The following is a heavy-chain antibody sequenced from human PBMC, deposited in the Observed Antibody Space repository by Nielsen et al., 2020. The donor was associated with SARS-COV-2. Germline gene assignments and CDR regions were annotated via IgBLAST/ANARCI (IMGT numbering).Heavy chain of an antibody. D-gene: IGHD2-21*02. CDR3: ARSCGGDCSRAFDF. V-gene: IGHV3-53*01. CDR1: GFTISSYG. Sequence: GGSLRLSCAASGFTISSYGMSWVRQAPGKGLEWVSFIYKGGTSYYADSVRGRFTISRDASKNTLYLQMNNLRDEDTAVYFCARSCGGDCSRAFDFWGQGTMVNVSS. CDR2: IYKGGTS. J-gene: IGHJ3*01.